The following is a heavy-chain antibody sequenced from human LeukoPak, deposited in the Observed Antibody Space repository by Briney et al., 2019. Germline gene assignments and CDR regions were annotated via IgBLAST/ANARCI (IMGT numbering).Heavy chain of an antibody. CDR2: IKSKTDGGPT. CDR3: TTEAYR. J-gene: IGHJ4*02. D-gene: IGHD4-11*01. Sequence: GGSLRLSCAASGFSFSNAWMNWIRQAPGKGPEWVGRIKSKTDGGPTDYAASVEGRFTISRDDSKNTLYLQMNSLKTEDTAVYYRTTEAYRWGQGTLVTVSS. V-gene: IGHV3-15*07. CDR1: GFSFSNAW.